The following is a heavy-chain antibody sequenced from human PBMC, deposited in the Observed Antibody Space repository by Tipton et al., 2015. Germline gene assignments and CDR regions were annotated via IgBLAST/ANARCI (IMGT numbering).Heavy chain of an antibody. CDR3: ARHLYYYYYGMDV. Sequence: PGLVKPSETLSLTCTVSGGSISSDSHYWGWIRQPPGKGLEWIGTIYYTEITYYNPSLKSRVTISVDTSKNQFSLKLSSVTAADTAVYYCARHLYYYYYGMDVWGQGTTVTVSS. CDR1: GGSISSDSHY. CDR2: IYYTEIT. V-gene: IGHV4-39*01. J-gene: IGHJ6*02.